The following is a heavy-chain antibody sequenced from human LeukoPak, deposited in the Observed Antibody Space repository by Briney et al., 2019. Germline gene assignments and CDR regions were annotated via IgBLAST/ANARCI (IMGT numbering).Heavy chain of an antibody. J-gene: IGHJ4*02. Sequence: GGSLRLSCVGSGFIFSSYRMNWVRQAPGKGLEWISYISSSSTTIYYADSVKGRFTISRDDAKNSLYLQMNSLRAEDTAVYYCAREFGSWGQGTLVTVSS. CDR1: GFIFSSYR. V-gene: IGHV3-48*01. CDR2: ISSSSTTI. CDR3: AREFGS.